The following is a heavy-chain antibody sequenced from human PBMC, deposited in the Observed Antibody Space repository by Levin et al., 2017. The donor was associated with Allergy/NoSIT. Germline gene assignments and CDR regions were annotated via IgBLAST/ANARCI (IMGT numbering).Heavy chain of an antibody. CDR3: AHRRRDWGINV. CDR1: GLSLTTSDVG. D-gene: IGHD3/OR15-3a*01. CDR2: IYWDDDK. V-gene: IGHV2-5*02. J-gene: IGHJ6*02. Sequence: ASGPTLVKPTETLTLTCAFSGLSLTTSDVGVGWIRQSPGNALECLAFIYWDDDKRYSPSLESRLTISRDTSKNQVVLTMTNTGPVDTGTYYCAHRRRDWGINVWGQGITVTVSS.